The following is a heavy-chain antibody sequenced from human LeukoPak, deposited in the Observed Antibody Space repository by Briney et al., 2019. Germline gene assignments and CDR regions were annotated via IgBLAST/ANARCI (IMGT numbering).Heavy chain of an antibody. Sequence: ASVKVSCKASGYTFTSYGISWVRQAPGQGLEWMGWISAYNGNTNYAQKLQGRVTMTTDTSTSAAYMELRSLRSDDTAVYYCAILAYCGGDCYSSYFDYWGQGTLVTVSS. V-gene: IGHV1-18*01. CDR1: GYTFTSYG. CDR3: AILAYCGGDCYSSYFDY. CDR2: ISAYNGNT. D-gene: IGHD2-21*02. J-gene: IGHJ4*02.